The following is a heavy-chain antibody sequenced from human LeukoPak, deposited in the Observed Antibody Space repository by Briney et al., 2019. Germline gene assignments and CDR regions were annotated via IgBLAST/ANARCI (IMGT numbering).Heavy chain of an antibody. CDR3: ARPRGYSYGYIDY. V-gene: IGHV4-39*01. J-gene: IGHJ4*02. CDR1: GGSISSSGYY. D-gene: IGHD5-18*01. CDR2: IYHSGST. Sequence: SETLSLTCTVSGGSISSSGYYCGWIRQPPGKGLEWIGSIYHSGSTYYNPSLKSRVTISVDTSKNQFSLKLSSVTAADTAVYYCARPRGYSYGYIDYWGQGTLVTVSS.